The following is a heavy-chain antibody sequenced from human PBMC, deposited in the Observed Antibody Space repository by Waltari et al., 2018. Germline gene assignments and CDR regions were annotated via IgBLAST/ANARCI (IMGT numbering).Heavy chain of an antibody. Sequence: QVHLQESGPGLVRPSETLSLTCTVSDFSISNGYYWGWIRQPPGKGLQWIGNIYHSGSTHYSPSLKSRVTISLDTSKNQFSRKLNSVTASDTAVYYCARDQRPRYYFDYWGQGTLVTVSS. V-gene: IGHV4-38-2*02. CDR1: DFSISNGYY. J-gene: IGHJ4*02. CDR2: IYHSGST. CDR3: ARDQRPRYYFDY.